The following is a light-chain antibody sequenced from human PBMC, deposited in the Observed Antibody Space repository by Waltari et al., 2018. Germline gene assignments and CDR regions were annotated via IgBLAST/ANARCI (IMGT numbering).Light chain of an antibody. V-gene: IGKV3-11*01. CDR1: QSVSSY. J-gene: IGKJ4*01. CDR2: DAS. Sequence: EIVLTQSPATQSLSPADSANLSCRASQSVSSYLAWYQQKPGQAPRLLIYDASNRATGIPARFSGSGSGTDFTLTISSLEPEDFAVYYCQQRSNWPPGLTFGGGTKVEIK. CDR3: QQRSNWPPGLT.